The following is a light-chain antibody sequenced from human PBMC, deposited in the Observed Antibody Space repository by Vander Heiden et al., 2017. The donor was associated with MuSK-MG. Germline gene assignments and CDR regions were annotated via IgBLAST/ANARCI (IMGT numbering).Light chain of an antibody. CDR1: QGISSW. CDR2: AAS. Sequence: IQTHQSPSSVSASVGDRVTITCRASQGISSWLAWYQQKTGTAPKLLIYAASSLQSGVSARFSGSGSGTDFTLTISSLEPEDFATYYCQQASSFPGTFGQGTKVEIK. CDR3: QQASSFPGT. J-gene: IGKJ1*01. V-gene: IGKV1-12*01.